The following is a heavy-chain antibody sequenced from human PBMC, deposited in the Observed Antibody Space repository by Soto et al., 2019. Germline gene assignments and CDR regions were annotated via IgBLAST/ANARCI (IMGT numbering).Heavy chain of an antibody. CDR2: INHSGST. Sequence: SDTLSLTCAVYGGSFSGYYWSWIRQPPGKGLEWIGEINHSGSTNYNPSLKSRVTISVDTSKNQFSLKLSSVTAADTAVYYCARVGIGYSYGLFDYWGQGTLVTVSS. V-gene: IGHV4-34*01. J-gene: IGHJ4*02. CDR3: ARVGIGYSYGLFDY. D-gene: IGHD5-18*01. CDR1: GGSFSGYY.